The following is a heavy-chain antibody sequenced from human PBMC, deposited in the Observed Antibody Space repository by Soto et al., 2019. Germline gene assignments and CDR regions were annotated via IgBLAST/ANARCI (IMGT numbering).Heavy chain of an antibody. D-gene: IGHD6-13*01. Sequence: SETLSLTCTLSGGSISSGDYYWSWIRHPPRKGLEWIGYIYYSGSTYYNPSLKSRVTISVDTSKNQFSLRLSSVTAADTAVYYCARATSSSSSSGFVYWRQGTLVTVSS. CDR1: GGSISSGDYY. V-gene: IGHV4-30-4*01. CDR2: IYYSGST. J-gene: IGHJ4*02. CDR3: ARATSSSSSSGFVY.